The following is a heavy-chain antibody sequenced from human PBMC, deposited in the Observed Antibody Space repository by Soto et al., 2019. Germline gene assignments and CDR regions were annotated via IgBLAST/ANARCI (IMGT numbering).Heavy chain of an antibody. CDR2: ITWNSGTI. V-gene: IGHV3-9*01. J-gene: IGHJ4*02. CDR3: TKGSGSYGGNFDN. CDR1: GFNFDSYP. Sequence: AVGSLRLSCKASGFNFDSYPMNWVRQAPGKSPEWVSCITWNSGTIAYADSVKGRFTISRDNADNSLYLEMTSLTPEDTALYYCTKGSGSYGGNFDNWGQGTLVTVSS. D-gene: IGHD3-10*01.